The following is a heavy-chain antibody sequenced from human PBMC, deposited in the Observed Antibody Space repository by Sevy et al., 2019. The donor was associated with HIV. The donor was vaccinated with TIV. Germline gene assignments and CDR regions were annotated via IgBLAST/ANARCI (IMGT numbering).Heavy chain of an antibody. D-gene: IGHD3-10*01. Sequence: GGSLRLSCTASGFTFSKSWMHWVRQVPGKGLQWVSRVETDGSGTIYADSVKGRFIISRDNAKNTVYLQMNSLRAEDTAVYFCVRDSGSYSLFDYWGQGTLVTVSS. CDR3: VRDSGSYSLFDY. CDR1: GFTFSKSW. CDR2: VETDGSGT. V-gene: IGHV3-74*01. J-gene: IGHJ4*02.